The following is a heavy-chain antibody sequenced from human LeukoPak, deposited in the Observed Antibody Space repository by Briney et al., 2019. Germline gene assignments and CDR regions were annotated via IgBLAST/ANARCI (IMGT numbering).Heavy chain of an antibody. CDR2: ISSSSSYI. J-gene: IGHJ4*02. CDR1: GFTFSSYS. CDR3: ARDFQEQQLAY. D-gene: IGHD6-13*01. Sequence: GGSLRLSCAASGFTFSSYSMNWVRQAPGKGLEWVSSISSSSSYIYYADSVKGRFTISRDNAKNSLYLQLNSLRAEDTAVYYCARDFQEQQLAYWGQGTLVTVSS. V-gene: IGHV3-21*01.